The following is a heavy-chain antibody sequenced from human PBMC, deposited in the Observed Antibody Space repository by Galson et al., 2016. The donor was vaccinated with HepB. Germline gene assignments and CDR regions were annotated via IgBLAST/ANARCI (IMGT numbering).Heavy chain of an antibody. CDR1: GDSISSGDYY. Sequence: SETLSLTCSVSGDSISSGDYYWSWIRQPPGQGMEWIGYIYDRGSTNYNPSLKSRVTMFVDTSKNQFSLSLTSVTAADTAVYHCARRGFCPGSSCNWFDPWGQGTLVTVSS. V-gene: IGHV4-61*08. D-gene: IGHD2-15*01. CDR2: IYDRGST. CDR3: ARRGFCPGSSCNWFDP. J-gene: IGHJ5*02.